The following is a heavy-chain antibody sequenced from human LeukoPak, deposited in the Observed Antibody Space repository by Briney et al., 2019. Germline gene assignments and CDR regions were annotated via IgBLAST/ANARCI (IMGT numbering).Heavy chain of an antibody. Sequence: GRSLRLSCAASGFTFDDYAMHWVRQAPGKGLEWVSGISWNSGSIGYADSVKGRFTISRDNAKNSLYLQMNSLRAEDTALYYCAKDSGSYYHWFDPWGQGTLVTVS. CDR1: GFTFDDYA. D-gene: IGHD1-26*01. V-gene: IGHV3-9*01. J-gene: IGHJ5*02. CDR3: AKDSGSYYHWFDP. CDR2: ISWNSGSI.